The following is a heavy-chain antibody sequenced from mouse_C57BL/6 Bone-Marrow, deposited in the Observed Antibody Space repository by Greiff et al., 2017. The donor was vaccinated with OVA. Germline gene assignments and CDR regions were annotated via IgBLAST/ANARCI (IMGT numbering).Heavy chain of an antibody. V-gene: IGHV1-81*01. CDR3: ASRPPYYFDY. Sequence: QVQLKQSGAELARPGASVKLSCKASGYTFTSYGISWVKQRTGQGLEWIGEIYPRSGNTYYNEKFKGKATLTADKSSSTAYMELRSLTSEDSAADFCASRPPYYFDYWGQGTTLTVSS. J-gene: IGHJ2*01. CDR2: IYPRSGNT. CDR1: GYTFTSYG.